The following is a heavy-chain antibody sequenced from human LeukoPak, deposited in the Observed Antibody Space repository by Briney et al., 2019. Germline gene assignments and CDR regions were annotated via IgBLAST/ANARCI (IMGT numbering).Heavy chain of an antibody. D-gene: IGHD1-26*01. CDR2: MNPNSGNT. CDR3: ASGIVGAWYYFDY. CDR1: GYTFTSYD. Sequence: GASVKVSCKASGYTFTSYDINWVRQATGQGLEWMGWMNPNSGNTGYAQKFQGRVTMTRNTSISTAYMELSSLRSEDTAVYHCASGIVGAWYYFDYWGQGTLVTVSS. V-gene: IGHV1-8*01. J-gene: IGHJ4*02.